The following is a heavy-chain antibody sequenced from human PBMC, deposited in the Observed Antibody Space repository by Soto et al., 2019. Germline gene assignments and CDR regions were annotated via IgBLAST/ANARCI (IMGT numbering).Heavy chain of an antibody. V-gene: IGHV4-34*01. CDR1: GWSFSGYY. J-gene: IGHJ4*02. CDR2: INHSGST. Sequence: QVPLQQWGAGLFKPSETLSLTCAVYGWSFSGYYLSWIRQPPGKGLEWIGEINHSGSTNYNPSLKSRVTISVDTSKNQFTLQLSYVTAADTDVYYCARDTTYYYGSGSYSRFDYRGQGTLVTVSS. D-gene: IGHD3-10*01. CDR3: ARDTTYYYGSGSYSRFDY.